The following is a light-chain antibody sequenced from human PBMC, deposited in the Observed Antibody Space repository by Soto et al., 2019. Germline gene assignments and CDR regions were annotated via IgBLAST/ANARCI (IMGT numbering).Light chain of an antibody. CDR3: QQYHTSPLT. CDR1: QSVSSSY. CDR2: GAY. J-gene: IGKJ1*01. V-gene: IGKV3-20*01. Sequence: EILLTQSPGTLSLSPGARATFSCRSSQSVSSSYIAWYQQKRGQAPRRLIYGAYIRATGITDRFSGSGSGTDFTLTISRMEPEDFALYYCQQYHTSPLTFGQGTKLDI.